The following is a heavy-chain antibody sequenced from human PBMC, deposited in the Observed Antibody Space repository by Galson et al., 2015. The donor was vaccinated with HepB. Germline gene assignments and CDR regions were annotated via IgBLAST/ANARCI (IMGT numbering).Heavy chain of an antibody. Sequence: TLSLTCTVSGGSISSGSYYWSWIRQPAGKGLEWIGRIYTSGSTNYNPSLKSRVTMSVDTSKNQFSLKLSFVTAADTAVYYCARANYYDSSGHEFDYWGQGTLVTVSS. D-gene: IGHD3-22*01. CDR2: IYTSGST. CDR3: ARANYYDSSGHEFDY. V-gene: IGHV4-61*02. CDR1: GGSISSGSYY. J-gene: IGHJ4*02.